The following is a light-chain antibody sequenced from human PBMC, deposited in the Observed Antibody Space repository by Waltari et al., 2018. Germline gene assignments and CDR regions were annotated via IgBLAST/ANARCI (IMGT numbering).Light chain of an antibody. CDR3: QSYDLTLTVI. J-gene: IGLJ2*01. CDR2: GNS. Sequence: QSVLKQPPSVSGAPGQTVTISCTGDSSNIGAGYDVHWYQQFPGTAPKVLIYGNSNRPSGVPERISGSKSGTSASLAITGLQAEDEAIYYCQSYDLTLTVIFGEGTTLTVL. V-gene: IGLV1-40*01. CDR1: SSNIGAGYD.